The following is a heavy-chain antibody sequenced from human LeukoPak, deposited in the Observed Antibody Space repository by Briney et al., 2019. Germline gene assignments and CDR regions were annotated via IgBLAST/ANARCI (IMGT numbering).Heavy chain of an antibody. CDR2: IKEDGSKK. V-gene: IGHV3-7*01. CDR3: SRSLDY. Sequence: GGSLRLSCAASGFPFGDYWLDWFRQAPGKGMEWVANIKEDGSKKSYADSVKGRFTISRDNAKSSLYLQMNSLRADDTAVYYCSRSLDYWGQGALVTVSS. CDR1: GFPFGDYW. J-gene: IGHJ4*02.